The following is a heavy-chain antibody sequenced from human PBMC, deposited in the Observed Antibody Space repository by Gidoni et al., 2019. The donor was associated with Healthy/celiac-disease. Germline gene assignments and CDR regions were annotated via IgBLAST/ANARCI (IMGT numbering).Heavy chain of an antibody. CDR1: GYPLTELS. D-gene: IGHD2-15*01. CDR2: FDPEDGET. J-gene: IGHJ5*02. Sequence: QVQLVQSGAEVKKPGASVKVSCKVSGYPLTELSMHWVRQAPGKGLEWMGGFDPEDGETIYAQKFQGRVTMTEDTSTDTAYMELSSLRSEDTAVYYCATGLGCSGGSCYSFLGWFDPWGQGTLVTVSS. V-gene: IGHV1-24*01. CDR3: ATGLGCSGGSCYSFLGWFDP.